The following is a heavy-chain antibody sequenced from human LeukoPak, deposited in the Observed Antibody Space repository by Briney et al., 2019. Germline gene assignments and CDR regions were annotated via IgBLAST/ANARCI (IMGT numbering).Heavy chain of an antibody. J-gene: IGHJ6*03. D-gene: IGHD3-16*01. Sequence: GGSLRLSCAASGFTFSSYAMSWVRQAPGKGLEWVSVIYSGGSTYYADSVKGRFTISRDNSKNTLYLQMNSLRAEDTAVYYCAREKAYARYYYYMDVWGKGTTATVSS. V-gene: IGHV3-53*01. CDR1: GFTFSSYA. CDR2: IYSGGST. CDR3: AREKAYARYYYYMDV.